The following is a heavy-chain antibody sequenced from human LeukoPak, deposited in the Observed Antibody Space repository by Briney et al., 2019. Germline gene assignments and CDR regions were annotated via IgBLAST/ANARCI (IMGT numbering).Heavy chain of an antibody. V-gene: IGHV4-61*02. CDR2: IYTSGTT. Sequence: SQTLSLTCSVSGSSLNTGNYYWTWIRQPAGKGLEWIGRIYTSGTTSYNPSLKSRLTISMDPSENQFSLKLTSVTAADTAIYFCARDLGKYYGSGPLDYWGQGTLVAVSS. D-gene: IGHD3-10*01. CDR3: ARDLGKYYGSGPLDY. CDR1: GSSLNTGNYY. J-gene: IGHJ4*02.